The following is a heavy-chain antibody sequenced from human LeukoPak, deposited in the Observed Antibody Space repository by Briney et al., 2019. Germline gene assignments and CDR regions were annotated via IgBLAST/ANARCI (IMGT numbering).Heavy chain of an antibody. V-gene: IGHV3-48*01. Sequence: GGPLRLSCAASGFTFTIFGLNWVRQAPGKGPEWVPYIDARSGITYYADSVQGRFTISRDDARESVFLQMDGLRVDDTAVYYCARTYDFGRGPPGDAFDNWGPGTWVIVSA. J-gene: IGHJ3*02. CDR2: IDARSGIT. CDR1: GFTFTIFG. CDR3: ARTYDFGRGPPGDAFDN. D-gene: IGHD3-3*01.